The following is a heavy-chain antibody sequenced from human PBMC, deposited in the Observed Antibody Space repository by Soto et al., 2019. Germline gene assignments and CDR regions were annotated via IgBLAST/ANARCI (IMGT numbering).Heavy chain of an antibody. Sequence: EVQLVESGGGLVKPGGSLRLSCAASGFIFRSYTITWVRQAPGKGLEWVSSISSSSSNIEYADSVKGRFSVSRDNANNSMYLQINSLRAEDTAVYYCSREDYAGASPRFDYWGLGALVTVSS. CDR1: GFIFRSYT. J-gene: IGHJ4*02. D-gene: IGHD4-17*01. CDR2: ISSSSSNI. V-gene: IGHV3-21*01. CDR3: SREDYAGASPRFDY.